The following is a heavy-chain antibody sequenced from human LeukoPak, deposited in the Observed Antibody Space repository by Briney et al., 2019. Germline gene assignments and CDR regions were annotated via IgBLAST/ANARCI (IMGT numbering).Heavy chain of an antibody. D-gene: IGHD2-15*01. Sequence: GASVKVSCKASGYTFTSYGISWVRQAPGQGLEWMGWISAYNGNTNYAQKLQGRVTMTTDTSTSTAYMELRSLRSDDTAVYYCARTDGYCSGGSCYSSVYYYCYYMDVWGKGTTVTVSS. V-gene: IGHV1-18*01. J-gene: IGHJ6*03. CDR1: GYTFTSYG. CDR2: ISAYNGNT. CDR3: ARTDGYCSGGSCYSSVYYYCYYMDV.